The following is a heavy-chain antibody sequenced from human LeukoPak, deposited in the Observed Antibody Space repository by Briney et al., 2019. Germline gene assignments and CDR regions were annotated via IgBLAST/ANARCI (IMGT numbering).Heavy chain of an antibody. CDR3: ARAPRWEPFDY. Sequence: GGSLRLSCAASGFTVSSNYMSWVRQAPGKGLEWVSVIYSGGSTYYADSVKGRFTTSRDNSKNTLYLQMNSLRAEDTAVYYCARAPRWEPFDYWGQGTLVTVSS. J-gene: IGHJ4*02. D-gene: IGHD1-26*01. CDR1: GFTVSSNY. V-gene: IGHV3-53*01. CDR2: IYSGGST.